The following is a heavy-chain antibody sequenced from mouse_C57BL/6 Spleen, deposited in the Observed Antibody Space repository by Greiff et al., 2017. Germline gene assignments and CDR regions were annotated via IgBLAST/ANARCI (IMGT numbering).Heavy chain of an antibody. J-gene: IGHJ2*01. Sequence: EVQVVESGEGLVKPGGSLKLSCAASGFTFSSYAMSWVRQTPEKRLEWVAYISSGGDYIYYADTVKGRFTISRDNARNTLYLQMSSMKSEDTAMYYCTREVDSSGYVHYFDYWGQGTTLTVSS. D-gene: IGHD3-2*02. V-gene: IGHV5-9-1*02. CDR2: ISSGGDYI. CDR1: GFTFSSYA. CDR3: TREVDSSGYVHYFDY.